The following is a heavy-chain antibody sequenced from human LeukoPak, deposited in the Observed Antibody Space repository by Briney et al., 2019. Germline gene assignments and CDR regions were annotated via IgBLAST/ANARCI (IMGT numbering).Heavy chain of an antibody. J-gene: IGHJ4*02. CDR1: GFTFSSYA. CDR3: AKGWAYGYSSEYYFDY. Sequence: GGSLRLSCAASGFTFSSYAMSWVRQAPGKGLEWVSAISGSGGSTYYADSVKGRFTISRDNSKNTLYLQMNSLRAEDTAVYYCAKGWAYGYSSEYYFDYWGQGTLVTVSS. V-gene: IGHV3-23*01. D-gene: IGHD5-18*01. CDR2: ISGSGGST.